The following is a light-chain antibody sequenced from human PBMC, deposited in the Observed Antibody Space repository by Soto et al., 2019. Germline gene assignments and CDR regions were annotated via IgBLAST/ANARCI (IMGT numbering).Light chain of an antibody. V-gene: IGKV1-33*01. J-gene: IGKJ5*01. CDR2: DAS. Sequence: DIQMTQSPSSLSASVGDRVTITCQASQNINNYLNWYQQKPGRAPKXLIYDASNLEAGVPSRFRGGGSGTDFTFTISRLKPEDIATYYCQQYENLPTFGQGTRLEIK. CDR3: QQYENLPT. CDR1: QNINNY.